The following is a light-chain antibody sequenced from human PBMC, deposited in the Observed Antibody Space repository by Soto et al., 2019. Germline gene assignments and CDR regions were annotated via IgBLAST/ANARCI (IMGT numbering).Light chain of an antibody. CDR3: PQYGSSPPT. Sequence: IVLTQSPGTLSFSPGERATLSCRASQRVISSSLAWYQQKPGQSPRLLISYASSRTTGIPDRFSGSGSGKDFTLTISKLEPEDFAGHYCPQYGSSPPTFDGRTKVEIX. CDR2: YAS. CDR1: QRVISSS. J-gene: IGKJ4*01. V-gene: IGKV3-20*01.